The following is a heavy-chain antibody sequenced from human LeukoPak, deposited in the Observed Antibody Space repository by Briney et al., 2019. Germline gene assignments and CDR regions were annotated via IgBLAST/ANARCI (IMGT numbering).Heavy chain of an antibody. J-gene: IGHJ6*02. CDR2: MNPNSGNT. CDR1: GHTFTSYD. V-gene: IGHV1-8*01. D-gene: IGHD3-10*01. CDR3: ARGLEYYGSGSTRYYYYGMDV. Sequence: ASVKVSCKASGHTFTSYDINWVRQATGQGLEWMGWMNPNSGNTGYAQKFQGRVTMTRNTSISTAYMELSSLRSEDTAVYYCARGLEYYGSGSTRYYYYGMDVWGQGTTVTVSS.